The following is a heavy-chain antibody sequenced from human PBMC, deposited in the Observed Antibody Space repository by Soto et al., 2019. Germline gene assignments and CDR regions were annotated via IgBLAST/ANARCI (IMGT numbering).Heavy chain of an antibody. D-gene: IGHD2-15*01. CDR3: VRGGGGGLFDP. J-gene: IGHJ5*02. CDR2: ISPGSRYP. Sequence: GRSVRLSWAGSSFTFGECYLSWVRQAPGKGLEWLSYISPGSRYPAYADSVKGRFTISRDNAKRSLYLQMMSLTAEDTAIYYCVRGGGGGLFDPWGQGTMVTVSS. V-gene: IGHV3-11*06. CDR1: SFTFGECY.